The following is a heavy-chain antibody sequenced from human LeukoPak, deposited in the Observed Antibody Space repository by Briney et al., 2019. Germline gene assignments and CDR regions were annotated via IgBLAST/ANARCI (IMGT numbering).Heavy chain of an antibody. V-gene: IGHV1-2*04. CDR2: INPNSGGT. CDR3: AREGIVGATSFYYGMDV. J-gene: IGHJ6*02. CDR1: GYTFTSYA. Sequence: GASVKVSCKASGYTFTSYAMNWVRQAPGQGLEWMGWINPNSGGTNYAQKFQGWVTMTRDTSISTAYMELSRLRSDDTAVYYCAREGIVGATSFYYGMDVWGQGTTVTVSS. D-gene: IGHD1-26*01.